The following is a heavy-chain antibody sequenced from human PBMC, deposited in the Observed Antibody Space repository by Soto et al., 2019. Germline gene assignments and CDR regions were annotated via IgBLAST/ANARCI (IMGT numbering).Heavy chain of an antibody. CDR2: IYYSGST. J-gene: IGHJ6*03. D-gene: IGHD1-26*01. CDR3: ARDLRHSGYYMDV. V-gene: IGHV4-59*01. CDR1: GGSISSYY. Sequence: SETLSLTCTVSGGSISSYYWSWIRQPPGNGLEWIGYIYYSGSTNYNPSLKSRVTISVDTSKNQFSLKLSSVTAADTAVYYCARDLRHSGYYMDVWGKGTTVTVSS.